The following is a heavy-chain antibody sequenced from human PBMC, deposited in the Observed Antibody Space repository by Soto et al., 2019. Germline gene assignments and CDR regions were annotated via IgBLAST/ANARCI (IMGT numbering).Heavy chain of an antibody. V-gene: IGHV3-48*01. CDR1: GFTFGSYS. CDR2: ILSSSGVI. CDR3: ARDLRAPLVATAMPYYMDV. D-gene: IGHD2-21*02. Sequence: EVQLVESGGGLVQPGGSLRLSCAASGFTFGSYSMNWVRQAPGKGLEWVSFILSSSGVIYYADSVKGRFTISRDNAKNSLYLQMNSLRAEDTAVYYGARDLRAPLVATAMPYYMDVGGKGTTVTVSS. J-gene: IGHJ6*03.